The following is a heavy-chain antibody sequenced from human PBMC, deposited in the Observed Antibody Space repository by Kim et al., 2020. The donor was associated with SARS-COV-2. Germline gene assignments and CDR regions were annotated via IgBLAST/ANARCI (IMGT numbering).Heavy chain of an antibody. CDR3: ARGAHRSPYYYYGMDV. J-gene: IGHJ6*02. CDR1: GFTFSSYS. CDR2: ISSSSSYI. V-gene: IGHV3-21*01. Sequence: GGSLRLSCAASGFTFSSYSMNWVRQAPGKGLEWVSSISSSSSYIYYADSVKGRFTISRDNAKNSLYLQMNSLRAEDTAVYYCARGAHRSPYYYYGMDVWGQGTTVTVSS.